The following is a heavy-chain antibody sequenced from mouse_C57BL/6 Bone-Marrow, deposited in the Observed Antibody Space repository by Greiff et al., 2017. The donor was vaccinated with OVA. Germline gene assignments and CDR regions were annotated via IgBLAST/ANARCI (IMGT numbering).Heavy chain of an antibody. Sequence: EVQGVESGGGLVQPKGSLKLSCAASGFSFNTYAMNWVRQAPGKGLEWVARIRSKSNNYATYYADSVKDRFTISRDDSESMLYLQMNNLKTEDTAMYYCVRSYYYGTLDYWGQGTTLTVSS. CDR2: IRSKSNNYAT. CDR1: GFSFNTYA. D-gene: IGHD1-1*01. CDR3: VRSYYYGTLDY. V-gene: IGHV10-1*01. J-gene: IGHJ2*01.